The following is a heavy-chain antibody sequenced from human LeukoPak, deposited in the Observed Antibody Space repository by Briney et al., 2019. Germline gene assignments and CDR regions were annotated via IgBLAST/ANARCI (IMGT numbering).Heavy chain of an antibody. CDR1: GFTFSSYE. V-gene: IGHV3-48*03. CDR2: ISSSGSTT. CDR3: APGPGRY. D-gene: IGHD3-10*01. J-gene: IGHJ4*02. Sequence: HPGGSLRLSCVASGFTFSSYEMNWVRQAPGKGLEWVSYISSSGSTTYYGDSVKGRFTISGDNAKKSLYLQMNSLRAEDTAVYYCAPGPGRYWGQGTLVTVSS.